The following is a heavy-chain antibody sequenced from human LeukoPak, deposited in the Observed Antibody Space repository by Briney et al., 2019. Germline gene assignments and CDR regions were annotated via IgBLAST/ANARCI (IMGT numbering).Heavy chain of an antibody. J-gene: IGHJ6*03. D-gene: IGHD4-23*01. CDR2: IYYSGST. CDR3: ARSRRTVANPYYYYYMDV. V-gene: IGHV4-59*11. Sequence: SETLSLTCTVSGGSISSHYWSWLRQPPGKGLEWIGYIYYSGSTNYNPSLKSRVTISVDTSKNQFSLKLSSVTAADTAVYYCARSRRTVANPYYYYYMDVWGKGTTVTVSS. CDR1: GGSISSHY.